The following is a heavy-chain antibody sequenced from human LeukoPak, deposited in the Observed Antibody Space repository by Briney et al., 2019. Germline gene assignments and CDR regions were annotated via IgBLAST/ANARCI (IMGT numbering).Heavy chain of an antibody. CDR2: INSNGSST. D-gene: IGHD4-17*01. CDR1: GFTFSSYW. J-gene: IGHJ1*01. Sequence: GGSLRLSCAASGFTFSSYWMHWVRQAPGKGLVWVSRINSNGSSTSYADSVKGRFTISRDNAKNTLYLQMNSLRAEDTAVYYCARVGSTVTPGYFQHWGQGTLVTVSS. V-gene: IGHV3-74*01. CDR3: ARVGSTVTPGYFQH.